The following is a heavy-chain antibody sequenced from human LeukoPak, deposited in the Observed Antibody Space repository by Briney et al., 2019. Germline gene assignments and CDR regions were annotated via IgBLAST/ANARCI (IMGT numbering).Heavy chain of an antibody. CDR2: IYYSGST. CDR3: ARAARSRGIVVVPAALDI. CDR1: GGSISSYY. D-gene: IGHD2-2*01. V-gene: IGHV4-59*01. J-gene: IGHJ3*02. Sequence: SETLSLTCTGSGGSISSYYWSWIRQPPGKGLEWIGYIYYSGSTNYNPSLKSRVTISVDTSKNQFSLKLSSVTAADTAVYYCARAARSRGIVVVPAALDIWGQGTMVTVSS.